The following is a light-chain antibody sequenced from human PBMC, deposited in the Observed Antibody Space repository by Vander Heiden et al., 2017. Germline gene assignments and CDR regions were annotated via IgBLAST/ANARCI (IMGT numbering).Light chain of an antibody. CDR1: NIGSKN. V-gene: IGLV3-9*01. Sequence: SYELTQPLSVSVALGPTARITCGGNNIGSKNVHWYQQRPGQAPVLVIYRDSNRPSGIPGRFSGSNSGNTATLTISRAQAGDEADYYCQVWDTRTVVFGGGTKLTVL. CDR2: RDS. CDR3: QVWDTRTVV. J-gene: IGLJ2*01.